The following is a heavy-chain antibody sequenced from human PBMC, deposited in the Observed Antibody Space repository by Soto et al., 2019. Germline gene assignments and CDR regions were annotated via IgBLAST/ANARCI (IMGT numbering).Heavy chain of an antibody. CDR3: ARGGGVGVAGSAAFDM. CDR2: INPATGAA. CDR1: GYPVTAYY. D-gene: IGHD3-3*01. Sequence: QLHLVQSGAVVKKPGASVTVSCSASGYPVTAYYMHWVRQAPGRGLEWMGGINPATGAAKYTQTIQGRGPMSRDTSTSTVFMELSGLTSEDTAVFYWARGGGVGVAGSAAFDMWGQGTLVTVSS. V-gene: IGHV1-2*02. J-gene: IGHJ3*02.